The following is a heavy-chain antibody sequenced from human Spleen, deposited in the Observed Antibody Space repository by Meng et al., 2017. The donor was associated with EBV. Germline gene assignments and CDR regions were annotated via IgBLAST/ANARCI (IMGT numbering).Heavy chain of an antibody. D-gene: IGHD4-17*01. Sequence: VQLVQTGAEVKNPGSSLKVLCKTSGGSFNTYALSWVRHVPGQGLEWMGGIIPMFGTASYAQKFQDRVTITADESTSTTYMELSSLRSEDTAVYYCASIDSGDYGYFQHWGQGTLVTVSS. CDR3: ASIDSGDYGYFQH. V-gene: IGHV1-69*01. CDR1: GGSFNTYA. CDR2: IIPMFGTA. J-gene: IGHJ1*01.